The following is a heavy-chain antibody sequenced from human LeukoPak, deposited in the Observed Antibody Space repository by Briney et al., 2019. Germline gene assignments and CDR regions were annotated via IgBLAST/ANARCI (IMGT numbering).Heavy chain of an antibody. CDR3: ARDRYGDGFAHFDY. CDR1: GYTFTGYF. CDR2: INPNSGGT. V-gene: IGHV1-2*02. D-gene: IGHD5-24*01. Sequence: GASVKVSCKASGYTFTGYFMNWVRQAPGQGLEWMGWINPNSGGTNYAQKFQGRVTMTRDTSISTAYMELSGLRSDDTAVYYCARDRYGDGFAHFDYWGQGALVTVSS. J-gene: IGHJ4*02.